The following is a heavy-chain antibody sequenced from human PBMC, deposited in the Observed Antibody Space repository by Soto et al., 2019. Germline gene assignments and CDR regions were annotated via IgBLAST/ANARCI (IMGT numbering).Heavy chain of an antibody. CDR3: ARPWSSTVTRPFDY. CDR1: GGSFSGYY. V-gene: IGHV4-34*01. Sequence: PSETLSLTCAVYGGSFSGYYWSWIRQPPGKGLEWIGEINHSGSTNYNPSLKSRVTISVDTSKHQFSMKLSSVTAADTAVYYCARPWSSTVTRPFDYWGQGTLVTVSS. J-gene: IGHJ4*02. CDR2: INHSGST. D-gene: IGHD4-17*01.